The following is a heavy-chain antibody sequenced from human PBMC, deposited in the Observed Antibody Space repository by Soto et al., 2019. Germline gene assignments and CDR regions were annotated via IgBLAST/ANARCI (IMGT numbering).Heavy chain of an antibody. Sequence: PSETLSLTCTVSGGSISSGDYYWSWIRQPPGKGLEWIGYIYYSGSTYYNPSLKSRVTISVDTSKNQFSLKLSSVTAADTAVYYCARAYGSGPFRPTGASNWFDPWGQGTLVTVSS. V-gene: IGHV4-30-4*01. J-gene: IGHJ5*02. CDR2: IYYSGST. D-gene: IGHD3-10*01. CDR1: GGSISSGDYY. CDR3: ARAYGSGPFRPTGASNWFDP.